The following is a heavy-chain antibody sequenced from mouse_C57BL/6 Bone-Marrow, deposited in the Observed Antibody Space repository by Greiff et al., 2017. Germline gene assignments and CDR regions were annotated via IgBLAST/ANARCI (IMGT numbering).Heavy chain of an antibody. D-gene: IGHD3-2*02. CDR3: EVQLRLRFAY. J-gene: IGHJ3*01. V-gene: IGHV5-4*01. CDR2: ISDGGSYT. CDR1: GFTFSSYA. Sequence: EVQRVESGGGLVKPGGSLKLSCAASGFTFSSYAMSWVRQTPEKRLEWVATISDGGSYTYYPDNVKGRFTISRDNAKNNLYLQMSHLKSEDTAMYYCEVQLRLRFAYWGQGTLVTVSA.